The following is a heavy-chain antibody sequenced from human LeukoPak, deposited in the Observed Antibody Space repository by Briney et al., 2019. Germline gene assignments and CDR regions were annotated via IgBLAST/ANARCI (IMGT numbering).Heavy chain of an antibody. CDR1: RFMFSSYA. Sequence: PGVSVTLSCAASRFMFSSYAMIWLRQARGKGLEWLLGISGSGGSTNYADSVKGRFTISRDNSKNTLYLQMNSLRAEDTALYYCAKDLGPYNSGFGDFDYWGQGTLVTVSS. D-gene: IGHD3-16*01. J-gene: IGHJ4*02. V-gene: IGHV3-23*01. CDR2: ISGSGGST. CDR3: AKDLGPYNSGFGDFDY.